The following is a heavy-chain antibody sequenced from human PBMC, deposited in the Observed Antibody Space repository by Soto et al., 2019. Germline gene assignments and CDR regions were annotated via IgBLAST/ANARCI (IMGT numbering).Heavy chain of an antibody. CDR2: IIPIFGTT. CDR1: GGTFSSYS. CDR3: ALDGGSHSGGIDY. J-gene: IGHJ4*02. V-gene: IGHV1-69*01. D-gene: IGHD1-26*01. Sequence: QVQLVQSGAEVKKPGSSVKVSCKASGGTFSSYSINWVRQAPGQGLEWMGEIIPIFGTTNYAQKFQGRVTITAHESTSTAYMELSSLRSEDTVVYYCALDGGSHSGGIDYLGQGTLVTVSS.